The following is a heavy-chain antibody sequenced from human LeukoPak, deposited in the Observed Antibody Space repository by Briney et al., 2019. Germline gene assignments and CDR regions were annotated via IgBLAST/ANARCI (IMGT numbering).Heavy chain of an antibody. Sequence: ASVKVSCKASGGTFSSYAISWVRQAPGQGLEWMGRIIPILGIANYAQKFQGRVTITADKSTSTAYMELSSLRSEDTAVYYCARDIAVAGNFGFDCWGQGTLVTVSS. CDR3: ARDIAVAGNFGFDC. D-gene: IGHD6-19*01. J-gene: IGHJ4*02. V-gene: IGHV1-69*04. CDR2: IIPILGIA. CDR1: GGTFSSYA.